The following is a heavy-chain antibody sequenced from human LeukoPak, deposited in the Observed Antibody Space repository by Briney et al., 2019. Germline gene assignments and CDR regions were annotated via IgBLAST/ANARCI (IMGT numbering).Heavy chain of an antibody. D-gene: IGHD2-2*01. J-gene: IGHJ6*02. CDR2: IYYSGST. V-gene: IGHV4-31*03. CDR1: GGSISSGGYY. CDR3: ARDGSTCRLGYYGMDV. Sequence: PSETLSLTCTVSGGSISSGGYYWSWIRQHPGKGLEWIEYIYYSGSTYYNPSLKSRVTISVDTSKNQFSLKLSSVTAADTAVYYCARDGSTCRLGYYGMDVWGQGTTVTVSS.